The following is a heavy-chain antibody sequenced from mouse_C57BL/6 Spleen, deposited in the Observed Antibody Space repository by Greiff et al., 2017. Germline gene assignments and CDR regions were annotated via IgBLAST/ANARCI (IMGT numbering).Heavy chain of an antibody. CDR3: GGYYGNSGWYFDV. CDR2: ISYDGSN. V-gene: IGHV3-6*01. Sequence: VQLKESGPGLVKPSQSLSLTCSVTGYSITSGYYWNWIRQFPGNKLEWMGYISYDGSNNYNPSLKNRISITRDTSMNQSFLKLNSVTTEDTATYYCGGYYGNSGWYFDVWGTGTTVTVSS. D-gene: IGHD2-1*01. CDR1: GYSITSGYY. J-gene: IGHJ1*03.